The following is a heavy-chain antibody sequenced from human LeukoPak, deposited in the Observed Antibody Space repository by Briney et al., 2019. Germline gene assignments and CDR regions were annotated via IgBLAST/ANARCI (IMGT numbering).Heavy chain of an antibody. Sequence: GRSLRLSCAASGFSFGSYGINWVRQAPGKGPEWVSYISSSGSTMLYADSVKGRFTISRDTANNSLYLLMDSLRAEDTAVYYCARYCGGDCYEGMDVWGQGTTVTVSS. V-gene: IGHV3-48*03. CDR2: ISSSGSTM. CDR1: GFSFGSYG. D-gene: IGHD2-21*02. CDR3: ARYCGGDCYEGMDV. J-gene: IGHJ6*02.